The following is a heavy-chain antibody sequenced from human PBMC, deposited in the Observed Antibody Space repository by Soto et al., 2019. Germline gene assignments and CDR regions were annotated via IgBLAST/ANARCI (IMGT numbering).Heavy chain of an antibody. V-gene: IGHV3-7*05. CDR2: IKQDGSEK. Sequence: GGSLRLSCAASGFTFSSYWMSWVRQAPGKGLEWVANIKQDGSEKYYVDSVKGRFTISRDNAKNSLYLQMNSLRAEDTAVYYCAVRYDFWSGYYSEYFQHWGQGTLVTVSS. D-gene: IGHD3-3*01. J-gene: IGHJ1*01. CDR1: GFTFSSYW. CDR3: AVRYDFWSGYYSEYFQH.